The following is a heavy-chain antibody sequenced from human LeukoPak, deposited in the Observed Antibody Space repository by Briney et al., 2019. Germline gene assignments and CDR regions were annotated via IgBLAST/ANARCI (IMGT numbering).Heavy chain of an antibody. CDR3: AKGKLDSGSYPMLFDY. D-gene: IGHD1-26*01. CDR2: IRYDGSNK. J-gene: IGHJ4*02. CDR1: GFTFSSYG. Sequence: GGSLRLSCAASGFTFSSYGMHWVRQAPGKGLEWVAFIRYDGSNKYYADSVKGRFTISRDNSKNMLYLQMNSLRAEDTALYYCAKGKLDSGSYPMLFDYWGQGTLVTVSS. V-gene: IGHV3-30*02.